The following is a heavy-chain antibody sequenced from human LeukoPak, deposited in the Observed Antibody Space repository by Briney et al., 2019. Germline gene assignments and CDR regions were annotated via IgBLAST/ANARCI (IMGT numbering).Heavy chain of an antibody. CDR1: GGSISSYS. CDR2: IYYSGST. D-gene: IGHD3-10*01. V-gene: IGHV4-59*12. CDR3: AGDYGSGSYRFDY. J-gene: IGHJ4*02. Sequence: SETLSLTCTVSGGSISSYSWSWVRQPPGRGLEWIGYIYYSGSTTYNPPLKSRVTISLDTSKNQFSLKLSSVTAADTAVYYCAGDYGSGSYRFDYWGQGTLVTVSS.